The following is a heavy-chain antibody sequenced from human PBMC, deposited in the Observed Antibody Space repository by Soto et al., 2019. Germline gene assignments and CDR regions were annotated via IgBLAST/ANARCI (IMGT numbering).Heavy chain of an antibody. J-gene: IGHJ1*01. CDR1: GYTFTSYG. D-gene: IGHD6-19*01. Sequence: ASVKVSCKASGYTFTSYGISWVRQAPGQGLEWMGWISAYNGNTNYAQRLQGRVTMTTDTSTSTAYMELRSLRSDDTAVYYCARVGIAVAGTGYFQHWGQGTLVTVSS. V-gene: IGHV1-18*01. CDR2: ISAYNGNT. CDR3: ARVGIAVAGTGYFQH.